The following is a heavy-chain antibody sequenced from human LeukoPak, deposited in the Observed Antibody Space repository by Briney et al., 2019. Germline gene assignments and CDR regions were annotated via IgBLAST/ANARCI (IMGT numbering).Heavy chain of an antibody. CDR3: ARPLVVAATDYYYGMDV. J-gene: IGHJ6*02. V-gene: IGHV1-8*01. CDR2: MNPNRGNT. Sequence: GASVKVSCKASGYTFTSYDINWVRQATGQGLEWMGWMNPNRGNTGYAQKFQGRVTMTRNTSISTAYMELSSLRSEDTAVYYCARPLVVAATDYYYGMDVWGQGTTVTVSS. CDR1: GYTFTSYD. D-gene: IGHD2-15*01.